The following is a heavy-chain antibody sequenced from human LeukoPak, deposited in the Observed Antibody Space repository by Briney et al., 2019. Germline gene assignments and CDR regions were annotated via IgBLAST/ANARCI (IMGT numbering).Heavy chain of an antibody. V-gene: IGHV1-69*02. Sequence: GASVKVSCKASGGTFSSHTISWVRQAPGQGLEWMGRIIPILGIANYAQKFQGRVTITADKSTSTAYMELSSLRSEDTAVYYCAISSSSTSYSGWFDPWGQGTLVTVSS. D-gene: IGHD2-2*01. CDR3: AISSSSTSYSGWFDP. CDR2: IIPILGIA. CDR1: GGTFSSHT. J-gene: IGHJ5*02.